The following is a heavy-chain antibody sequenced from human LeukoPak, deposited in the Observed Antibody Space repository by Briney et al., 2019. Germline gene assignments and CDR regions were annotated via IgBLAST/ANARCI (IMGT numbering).Heavy chain of an antibody. J-gene: IGHJ4*02. CDR2: IYPGDSDT. V-gene: IGHV5-51*01. CDR3: ARARQSGSYAGFAH. CDR1: GYSFTNCW. Sequence: GESLKISCQGSGYSFTNCWIAWVRQMPGKGLEWMGIIYPGDSDTRVSPSFRGRVTMSADKSVSTAHLQLNNLKASDTAMYYCARARQSGSYAGFAHWGPGTLVTVSS. D-gene: IGHD3-16*01.